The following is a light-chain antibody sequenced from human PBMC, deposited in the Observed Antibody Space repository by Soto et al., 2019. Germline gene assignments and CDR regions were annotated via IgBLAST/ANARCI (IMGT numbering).Light chain of an antibody. J-gene: IGKJ5*01. V-gene: IGKV3-20*01. CDR2: AAS. CDR1: QSVSSY. Sequence: TQSPGTLSLSPVERAALSCRASQSVSSYLAWYQQKPGQAPRLLIYAASSRATGSPDRFSGGGSGTDFTLTISRLEPEDFAVYYCQQYGYSPITFGQGTRLEIK. CDR3: QQYGYSPIT.